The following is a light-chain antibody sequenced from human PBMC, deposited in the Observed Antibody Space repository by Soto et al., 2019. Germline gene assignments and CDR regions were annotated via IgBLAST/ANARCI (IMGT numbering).Light chain of an antibody. CDR3: QQYRSLIT. CDR2: DAS. CDR1: QSVSSSY. Sequence: IVLTHSPATLSLSPVERATLSFGASQSVSSSYLAWYQLKPGLAPRLLIYDASSRATSIPDRFSGSGSGTDFTLTINRLEPEDSAVYYCQQYRSLITFGQGTRLEIK. J-gene: IGKJ5*01. V-gene: IGKV3D-20*01.